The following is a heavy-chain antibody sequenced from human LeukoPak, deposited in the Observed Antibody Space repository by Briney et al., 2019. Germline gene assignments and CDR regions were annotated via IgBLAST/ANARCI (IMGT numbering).Heavy chain of an antibody. Sequence: GASVKVSCKASGYTFTGYYMHWVRQAPGQGLEWMGWINPNSGGTNYAQKFQGRVTMTRDTSTSTAYMELSRLRSDDTAVYYCARDGHWNYENWFDPWGQGTLVTVSS. CDR2: INPNSGGT. CDR3: ARDGHWNYENWFDP. CDR1: GYTFTGYY. V-gene: IGHV1-2*02. D-gene: IGHD1-7*01. J-gene: IGHJ5*02.